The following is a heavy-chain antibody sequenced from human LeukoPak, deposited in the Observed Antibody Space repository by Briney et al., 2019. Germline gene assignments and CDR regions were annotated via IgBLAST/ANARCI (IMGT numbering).Heavy chain of an antibody. V-gene: IGHV3-30-3*01. Sequence: GGSLRLSCAASGFTFSSYAMHWVRQAPGKGVEWVAVISYDGSNKYYADSVKGRFTISRDNSKNTLYLQMNSLRAEDTAVYYCAREVLLWFGEFDYWGQGTLVTVSS. J-gene: IGHJ4*02. CDR2: ISYDGSNK. CDR1: GFTFSSYA. CDR3: AREVLLWFGEFDY. D-gene: IGHD3-10*01.